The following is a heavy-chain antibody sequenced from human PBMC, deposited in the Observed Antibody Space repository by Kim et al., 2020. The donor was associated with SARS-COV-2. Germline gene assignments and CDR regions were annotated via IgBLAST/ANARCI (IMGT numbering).Heavy chain of an antibody. Sequence: GGSLRLSCAASGFTFSSYAMHWVRQAPGKGLEWVAVISYDGSNKYYADSVKGRFTISRDNSKNTLYLQMNSLRAEDTAVYYCARNRGGFDYWGQGTLVTVSS. J-gene: IGHJ4*02. V-gene: IGHV3-30*04. CDR2: ISYDGSNK. CDR1: GFTFSSYA. CDR3: ARNRGGFDY. D-gene: IGHD2-15*01.